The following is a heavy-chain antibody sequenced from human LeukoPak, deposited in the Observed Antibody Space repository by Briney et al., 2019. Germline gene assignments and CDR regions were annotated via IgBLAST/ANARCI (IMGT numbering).Heavy chain of an antibody. CDR2: IKSKTDGGTT. CDR3: TAYGYSSSWYPPGFDY. CDR1: GFTFSNAW. Sequence: GGSLRLSCAASGFTFSNAWMSWVRRAPGKGLEWVGRIKSKTDGGTTDYAAPVKGRFTISRDDSKNTLYLQMNSLKTEDTAVYYCTAYGYSSSWYPPGFDYWGQGTLVTVSS. D-gene: IGHD6-13*01. J-gene: IGHJ4*02. V-gene: IGHV3-15*01.